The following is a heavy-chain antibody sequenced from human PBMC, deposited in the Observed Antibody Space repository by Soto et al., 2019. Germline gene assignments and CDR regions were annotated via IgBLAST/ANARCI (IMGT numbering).Heavy chain of an antibody. D-gene: IGHD1-7*01. J-gene: IGHJ5*02. CDR2: IYYSGST. Sequence: QVQLQESGPGLVKPSETLSLTCTVSGGSISSYYWSWIRQPPGKGLEWIGYIYYSGSTNYNPSLKSRVTISVDTSKNQFSLKLSSVTAADTAVYYCARETTGTTLGNWFDPWGQGTLVTVSS. CDR3: ARETTGTTLGNWFDP. CDR1: GGSISSYY. V-gene: IGHV4-59*01.